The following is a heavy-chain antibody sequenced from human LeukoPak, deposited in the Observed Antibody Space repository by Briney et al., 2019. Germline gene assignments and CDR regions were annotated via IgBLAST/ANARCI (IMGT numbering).Heavy chain of an antibody. J-gene: IGHJ4*02. V-gene: IGHV3-48*01. D-gene: IGHD3-22*01. CDR2: ISSSISTI. CDR3: ARDGFNYYDSSGYQAEFDY. Sequence: GGSLRLSCAASGFTFSSYGMNRVRQAAGTGLEWFSYISSSISTIYYADSVKGRFTISRDNAKHSLYLQMNSVRAEDTAVYYCARDGFNYYDSSGYQAEFDYWGQGTLVTVSS. CDR1: GFTFSSYG.